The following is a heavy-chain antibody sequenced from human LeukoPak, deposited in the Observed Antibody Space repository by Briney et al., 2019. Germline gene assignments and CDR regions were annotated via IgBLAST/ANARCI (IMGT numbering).Heavy chain of an antibody. CDR2: ISSSSSYI. Sequence: GGSLRLSCAASGFTFSSYSMTWVRQAPGKGLEWVSSISSSSSYIYYADSVKGRFTISRDNAKNSLYLQMNSLRAEDTAVYYCARVTGYCSSTSCYNGMDVWGQGTTVTVSS. J-gene: IGHJ6*02. CDR1: GFTFSSYS. V-gene: IGHV3-21*01. D-gene: IGHD2-2*02. CDR3: ARVTGYCSSTSCYNGMDV.